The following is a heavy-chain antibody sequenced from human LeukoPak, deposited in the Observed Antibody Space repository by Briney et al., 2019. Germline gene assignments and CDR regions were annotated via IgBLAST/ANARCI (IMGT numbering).Heavy chain of an antibody. J-gene: IGHJ6*02. CDR2: FDPEDGET. Sequence: GASVKVSCKVSGYTLTELSMHWVRQAPGKGLEWMGGFDPEDGETIYAQKFQGRVTMTEDTSTDTAYMELSSLRSEDTAVYYCATGPPDYYGMDVWGQGTTVTVSS. V-gene: IGHV1-24*01. CDR1: GYTLTELS. CDR3: ATGPPDYYGMDV.